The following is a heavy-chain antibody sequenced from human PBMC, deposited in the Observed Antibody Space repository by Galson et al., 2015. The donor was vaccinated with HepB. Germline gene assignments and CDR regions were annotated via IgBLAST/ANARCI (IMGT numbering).Heavy chain of an antibody. CDR3: ARESAPVFDY. J-gene: IGHJ4*02. CDR1: GFTFSSYW. V-gene: IGHV3-7*03. Sequence: SLRLSCAGSGFTFSSYWISWVRQAPGKGLEWVANIKPDGSQKYYVGSVRGRFTISRDNAKNSLYLQMNSLRAEDTAVYYCARESAPVFDYWGQGTLLAVSS. CDR2: IKPDGSQK.